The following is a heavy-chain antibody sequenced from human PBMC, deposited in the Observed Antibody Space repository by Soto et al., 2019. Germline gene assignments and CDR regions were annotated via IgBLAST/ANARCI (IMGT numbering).Heavy chain of an antibody. CDR2: IGGSGGDT. D-gene: IGHD3-22*01. CDR1: GFTFSIYA. J-gene: IGHJ4*02. CDR3: AKDAPGSGWLSDY. V-gene: IGHV3-23*01. Sequence: PGGSLRLSCAASGFTFSIYAMSWVRQAPGKGLGWVSTIGGSGGDTTYADFVRGRFTVSRDNSRNTLYLQMNSLRAEDTAIYYCAKDAPGSGWLSDYWGRGTLVTVSS.